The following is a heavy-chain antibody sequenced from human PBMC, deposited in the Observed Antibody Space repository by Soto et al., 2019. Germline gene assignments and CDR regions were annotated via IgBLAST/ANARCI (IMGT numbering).Heavy chain of an antibody. CDR1: GGSISSGGYY. CDR2: IYYSGST. CDR3: ARGIKCTNGVCYYYYMDV. D-gene: IGHD2-8*01. V-gene: IGHV4-31*03. Sequence: SETLSLTCTVSGGSISSGGYYWSWIRQHPGKGLEWIGYIYYSGSTYYNPSLKSRVTISVDTSKNQFSLKLSSVTAADTAVYYCARGIKCTNGVCYYYYMDVWGKGTTVTVSS. J-gene: IGHJ6*03.